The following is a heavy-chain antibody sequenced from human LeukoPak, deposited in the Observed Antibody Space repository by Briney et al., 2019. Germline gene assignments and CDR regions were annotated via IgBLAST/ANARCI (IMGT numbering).Heavy chain of an antibody. CDR3: EKHSGPNNNNSGYSAN. V-gene: IGHV3-9*01. D-gene: IGHD3-9*01. CDR2: ISWNSGSI. CDR1: GFSFDEYA. J-gene: IGHJ4*02. Sequence: GRSLRLSCAASGFSFDEYAMHWVRQAPGKGLEWVSGISWNSGSIAYADSVKGRFAVSRDNAKNSLYLQMNSLRAEDTAFYYCEKHSGPNNNNSGYSANWGQGTLVTVSS.